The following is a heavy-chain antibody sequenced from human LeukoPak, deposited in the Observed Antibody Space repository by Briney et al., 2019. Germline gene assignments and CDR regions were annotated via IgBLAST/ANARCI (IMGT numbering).Heavy chain of an antibody. Sequence: GGSLRLSCAASGFTFSDYYMSWVRQAPGRGLEWVAAVKTSADDTYYSDSVRGRFTISRDNSRSMVFLQMNSLRAEDSALYYCAKGQMTTILGFDSWGQGALVTVSS. CDR1: GFTFSDYY. CDR2: VKTSADDT. V-gene: IGHV3-23*01. CDR3: AKGQMTTILGFDS. J-gene: IGHJ4*02. D-gene: IGHD5-24*01.